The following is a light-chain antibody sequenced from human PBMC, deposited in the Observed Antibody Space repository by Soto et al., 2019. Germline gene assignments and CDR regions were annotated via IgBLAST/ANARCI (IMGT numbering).Light chain of an antibody. CDR3: QQTYSTPLT. J-gene: IGKJ4*01. Sequence: DIQMTQSPSSLSASVGDRVTVTCRASQIIVNYLNWYQQKPGKAPKLLIFAASSLQGGVPSRFSGRGSGTDFTLTISSLQPEDFASYYCQQTYSTPLTFGGGTKVDIK. CDR2: AAS. CDR1: QIIVNY. V-gene: IGKV1-39*01.